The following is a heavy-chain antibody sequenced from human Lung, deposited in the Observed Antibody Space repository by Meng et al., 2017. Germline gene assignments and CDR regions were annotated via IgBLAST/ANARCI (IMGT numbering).Heavy chain of an antibody. J-gene: IGHJ2*01. CDR1: GGSISSGGYY. CDR2: IYYSGST. Sequence: GQLQESAPRLVTPSQTLSLTCTVSGGSISSGGYYWSWIRQHPGKGLEWIGYIYYSGSTYYNPSLKSRVTISVDTSKNQFSLKLSSVTAADTAVYYCAREPYYYGSGSYSSYWYFDLWGRGTLVTVSS. V-gene: IGHV4-31*03. D-gene: IGHD3-10*01. CDR3: AREPYYYGSGSYSSYWYFDL.